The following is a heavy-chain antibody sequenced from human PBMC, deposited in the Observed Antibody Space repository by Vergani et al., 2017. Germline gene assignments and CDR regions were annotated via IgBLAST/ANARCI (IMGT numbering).Heavy chain of an antibody. V-gene: IGHV4-61*10. CDR1: GGSVSSGSYY. D-gene: IGHD3-22*01. J-gene: IGHJ4*02. CDR3: ARQVLLLPGNFDY. Sequence: QVQLQESGPGLVKPSETLSLTCTVSGGSVSSGSYYWSWIRQPAGKGLEWIGYIYYSGSTNYNPSLKSRVTISVDTSKNQFSLKLSSVTAADTAVYYCARQVLLLPGNFDYWGQGTLVTVSS. CDR2: IYYSGST.